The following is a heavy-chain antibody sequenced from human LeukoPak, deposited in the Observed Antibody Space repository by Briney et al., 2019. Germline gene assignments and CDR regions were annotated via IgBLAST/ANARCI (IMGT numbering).Heavy chain of an antibody. CDR2: IYYSGST. Sequence: SETLSLTCTVSGGSISSGGYYWSWIRQHPGKGLEWIGYIYYSGSTYYNPSLKSRVTISVDTSKNQFSLKLSSVTAADTAVYYCARVVGSAGPKIGSFGYWGQGTLVTVSS. D-gene: IGHD3-22*01. J-gene: IGHJ4*02. CDR3: ARVVGSAGPKIGSFGY. CDR1: GGSISSGGYY. V-gene: IGHV4-31*03.